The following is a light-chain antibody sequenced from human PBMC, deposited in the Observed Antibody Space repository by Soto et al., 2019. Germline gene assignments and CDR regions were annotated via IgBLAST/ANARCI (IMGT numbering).Light chain of an antibody. V-gene: IGKV3-11*01. J-gene: IGKJ2*01. CDR3: QQRSNWPPYT. CDR2: DAS. Sequence: EIVLTQSPATLSLSPGERATLSCRASQSVSSYLAWYQQKPGQAPRLLIYDASNSATGIPARFSGSGSGTAVTLPISSLEPEDFAVYYYQQRSNWPPYTFGQGTKLEIK. CDR1: QSVSSY.